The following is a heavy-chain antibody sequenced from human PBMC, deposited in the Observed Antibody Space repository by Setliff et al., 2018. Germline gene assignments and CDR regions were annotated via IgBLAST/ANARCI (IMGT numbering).Heavy chain of an antibody. Sequence: ASVKVSCKASGYTFSSYSMHWVRQAPGQRLEWMGWINAANENTQYSKKFQGRLTITRDTSANTAYMELSSLRSEDTALYYCARYNWNTNWFDPWGQGTLVSAPQ. CDR2: INAANENT. CDR1: GYTFSSYS. CDR3: ARYNWNTNWFDP. J-gene: IGHJ5*02. V-gene: IGHV1-3*01. D-gene: IGHD1-20*01.